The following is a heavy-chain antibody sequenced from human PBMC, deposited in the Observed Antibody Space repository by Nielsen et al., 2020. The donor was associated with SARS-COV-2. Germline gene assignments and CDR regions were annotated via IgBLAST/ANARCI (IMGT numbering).Heavy chain of an antibody. CDR2: IYWDDDK. V-gene: IGHV2-5*02. D-gene: IGHD3-22*01. CDR3: AHTRHSYESSVYRVFDY. Sequence: SGPLVKPTQTVTLTCSLSGFSIRTSGVGVGWIRQPPGKALEWLALIYWDDDKRYSPSLRSRLTITKDTSKNQVVLTLSNMDPVDTATYFCAHTRHSYESSVYRVFDYWGQGTLVTVSS. CDR1: GFSIRTSGVG. J-gene: IGHJ4*02.